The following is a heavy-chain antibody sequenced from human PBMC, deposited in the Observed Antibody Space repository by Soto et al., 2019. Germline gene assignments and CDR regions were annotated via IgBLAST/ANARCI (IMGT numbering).Heavy chain of an antibody. CDR2: ISGSGSTI. CDR1: GFTFSSHE. V-gene: IGHV3-48*03. Sequence: GGSLRLSCEATGFTFSSHEVNWIRQTPGERLEWIAKISGSGSTINYADSVKGRFTISRDNVQRTLQLQMDSLRVEDTGVYYCARGGVYWGRGTLVTVSS. J-gene: IGHJ1*01. CDR3: ARGGVY. D-gene: IGHD2-8*01.